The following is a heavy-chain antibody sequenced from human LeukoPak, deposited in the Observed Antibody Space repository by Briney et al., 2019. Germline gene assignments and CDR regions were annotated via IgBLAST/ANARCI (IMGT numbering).Heavy chain of an antibody. CDR1: GFTFSSYS. CDR3: ARAVDTAMSPKGDY. J-gene: IGHJ4*02. D-gene: IGHD5-18*01. CDR2: ISSSSSYI. Sequence: GGSLRLSCAASGFTFSSYSMNWVRQAPGKGLEWVSSISSSSSYIYYADSVKGRFTTSRDNAKNSLYLQMNSLRAEDTAVYYCARAVDTAMSPKGDYWGQGTLVTVSS. V-gene: IGHV3-21*01.